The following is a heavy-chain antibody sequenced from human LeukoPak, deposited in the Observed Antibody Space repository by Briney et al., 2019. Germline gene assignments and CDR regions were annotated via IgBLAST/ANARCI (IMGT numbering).Heavy chain of an antibody. CDR2: INTYDGNS. Sequence: ASVKVSCTASGYTFSNYGISWMRQAPGQGLEWMGWINTYDGNSNSAQNLQGRVTITTDTSTSTAYMELRSLRSDDTAMYYCAKDRLGASDALDIWGQGTMVTVSS. CDR1: GYTFSNYG. CDR3: AKDRLGASDALDI. V-gene: IGHV1-18*01. D-gene: IGHD1-26*01. J-gene: IGHJ3*02.